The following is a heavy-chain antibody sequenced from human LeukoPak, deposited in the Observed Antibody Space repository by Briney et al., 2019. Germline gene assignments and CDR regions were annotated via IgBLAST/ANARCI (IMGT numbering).Heavy chain of an antibody. CDR1: GYTFTSYG. V-gene: IGHV1-18*01. D-gene: IGHD1-26*01. CDR2: ISAYNGNT. CDR3: ARGLGILGATTGLFDY. Sequence: GASVKVSCKASGYTFTSYGISWVRQAPGQGLEWMGWISAYNGNTNYAQKLQGRVTMTTDTSTSTAYMELRSLRSDDTAVYYCARGLGILGATTGLFDYWGQGTLVTVSS. J-gene: IGHJ4*02.